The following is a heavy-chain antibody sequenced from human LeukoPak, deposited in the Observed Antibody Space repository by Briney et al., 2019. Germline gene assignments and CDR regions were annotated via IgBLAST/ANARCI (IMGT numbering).Heavy chain of an antibody. CDR3: ARGSGSYLFQH. J-gene: IGHJ1*01. Sequence: GGSLRLSCAASGFTFSSYNMNWVRQAPGKGLEWVSSISSSSSYIYYADSVKGRFTISRDNAKNSLYLQMNNLRAEDTAVYYCARGSGSYLFQHWGQGTLVTISS. CDR2: ISSSSSYI. D-gene: IGHD1-26*01. CDR1: GFTFSSYN. V-gene: IGHV3-21*01.